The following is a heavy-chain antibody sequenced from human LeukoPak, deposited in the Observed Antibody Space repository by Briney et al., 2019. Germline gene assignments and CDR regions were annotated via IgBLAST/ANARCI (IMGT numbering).Heavy chain of an antibody. Sequence: ASVKVSCKASESIFTNLLIHWVRQAPGQGLEWMGWLVAKNGGTHYARNFQGRVTMTRDTSIRTAYMELSGLRSDDTAVYYCARGEMPRDWYFDLWGRGTLVTVSS. CDR2: LVAKNGGT. CDR3: ARGEMPRDWYFDL. CDR1: ESIFTNLL. V-gene: IGHV1-2*02. J-gene: IGHJ2*01. D-gene: IGHD1-26*01.